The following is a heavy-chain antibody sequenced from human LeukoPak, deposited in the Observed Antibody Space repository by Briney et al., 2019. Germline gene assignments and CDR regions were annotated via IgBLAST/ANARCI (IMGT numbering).Heavy chain of an antibody. CDR3: VRGYCSSTSCYGPPDY. V-gene: IGHV3-23*01. CDR2: ISGSGGST. CDR1: GFTFSSYA. J-gene: IGHJ4*02. D-gene: IGHD2-2*01. Sequence: GGSLRLSCAASGFTFSSYAMSWVRQAPGKGLEWVSAISGSGGSTYYADSVKGRFTISRDNSKNTLYLQMNSLRAEDTAVYYCVRGYCSSTSCYGPPDYWGQGTLVTVSS.